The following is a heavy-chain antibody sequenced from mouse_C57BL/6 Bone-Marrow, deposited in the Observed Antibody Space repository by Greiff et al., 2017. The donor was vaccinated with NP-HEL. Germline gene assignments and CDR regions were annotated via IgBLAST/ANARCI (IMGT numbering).Heavy chain of an antibody. J-gene: IGHJ1*03. Sequence: ESGPGLVKPSQSLSLTCSVTGYSITSGYYWNWIRQFPGNKLEWMGYISYDGSNNYNPSLYNLIFITRDTSENQYFLKLNSMTTEDTATYYCERGSSKYFDVWGTGTPVTVSS. CDR3: ERGSSKYFDV. D-gene: IGHD6-1*01. V-gene: IGHV3-6*01. CDR1: GYSITSGYY. CDR2: ISYDGSN.